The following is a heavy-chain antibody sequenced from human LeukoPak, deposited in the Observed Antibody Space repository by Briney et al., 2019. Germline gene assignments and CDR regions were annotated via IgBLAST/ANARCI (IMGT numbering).Heavy chain of an antibody. V-gene: IGHV4-34*01. Sequence: PSETLSLTCAVSGGSFSSYYYSWIRQPPGKGLEWIGEISPSGSTNYKPSLKSRVTISIDTSKNQFSLNVSSVTAADTAVYYCARFRNYDVLTGYYGPVWFDPWGQGTPVTVSS. J-gene: IGHJ5*02. CDR2: ISPSGST. CDR1: GGSFSSYY. D-gene: IGHD3-9*01. CDR3: ARFRNYDVLTGYYGPVWFDP.